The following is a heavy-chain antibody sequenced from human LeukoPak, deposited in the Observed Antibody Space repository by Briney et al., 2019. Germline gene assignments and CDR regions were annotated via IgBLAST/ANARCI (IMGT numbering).Heavy chain of an antibody. Sequence: PSETLSLTCNVSGDSIDSGGYYWSWVRQPAGKGLEWIGRIYSSWSTNYNPSLKSRVTISIDTSKNQISLNLRSVTAADTAVYYCARDSSTSWYNYYYYMNLWGKGTTVTISS. V-gene: IGHV4-61*02. CDR1: GDSIDSGGYY. J-gene: IGHJ6*03. CDR2: IYSSWST. CDR3: ARDSSTSWYNYYYYMNL. D-gene: IGHD1-1*01.